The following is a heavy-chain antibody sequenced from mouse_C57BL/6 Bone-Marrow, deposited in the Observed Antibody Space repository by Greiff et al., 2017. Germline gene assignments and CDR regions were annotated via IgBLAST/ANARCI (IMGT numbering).Heavy chain of an antibody. J-gene: IGHJ4*01. CDR3: TVIYYG. Sequence: EVKVEESGAELVRPGASVKLSCTASGFNIKDDYMHWVKQRPEQGLEWIGWIDPENGDTEYASKFQGKATITADTSSNTAYLQLSSLTSEDTAVYYCTVIYYGWGQGTSVTVSS. D-gene: IGHD2-1*01. CDR2: IDPENGDT. CDR1: GFNIKDDY. V-gene: IGHV14-4*01.